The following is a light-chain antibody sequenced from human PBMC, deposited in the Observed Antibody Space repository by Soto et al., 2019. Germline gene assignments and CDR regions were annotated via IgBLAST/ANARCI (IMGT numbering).Light chain of an antibody. CDR3: SSYTSSNTYV. CDR2: EVS. V-gene: IGLV2-14*01. J-gene: IGLJ1*01. Sequence: QSALTQPASVSGSPGQSITISCTGNSSDVGGYKYVSWHQQHPGKAPKLMIYEVSNRPSGVSNRFSGSKSGNTASLTISGLQAEDEADYYCSSYTSSNTYVFGTGTKVTVL. CDR1: SSDVGGYKY.